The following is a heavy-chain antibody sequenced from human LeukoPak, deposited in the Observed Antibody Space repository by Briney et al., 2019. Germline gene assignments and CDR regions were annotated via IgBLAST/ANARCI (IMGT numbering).Heavy chain of an antibody. CDR2: MWYDGSNK. Sequence: GGSLRLSCAASGFTFRNYGMHWVRQAPGKGLEWVALMWYDGSNKYYADSVKGRFTISRDNSNNTLYLQMNSLRADDTAIYYCAKNSRPVAGRPNFDLWGQGTLVTVSS. CDR3: AKNSRPVAGRPNFDL. CDR1: GFTFRNYG. J-gene: IGHJ4*02. V-gene: IGHV3-33*06. D-gene: IGHD6-19*01.